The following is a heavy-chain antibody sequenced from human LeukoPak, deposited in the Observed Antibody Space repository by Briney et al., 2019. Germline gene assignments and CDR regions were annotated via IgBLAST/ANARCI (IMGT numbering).Heavy chain of an antibody. J-gene: IGHJ4*02. V-gene: IGHV4-59*01. Sequence: PSETLSLTCTVSGGSISGYYWSWIRQPPGKGLEWIGYIYYSGSTNYNPSPKSRATISEDMSKNQFSLKVRSVTAADTAVYYCARSTGGWSYFDHWGQGILVTVSS. CDR1: GGSISGYY. CDR2: IYYSGST. D-gene: IGHD6-19*01. CDR3: ARSTGGWSYFDH.